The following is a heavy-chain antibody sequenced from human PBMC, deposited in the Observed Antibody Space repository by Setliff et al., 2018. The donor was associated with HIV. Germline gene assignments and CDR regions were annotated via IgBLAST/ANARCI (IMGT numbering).Heavy chain of an antibody. CDR1: GDAVSPYY. CDR2: FANDGST. V-gene: IGHV4-59*08. CDR3: ARQGAVTGHSFDS. J-gene: IGHJ4*02. D-gene: IGHD6-19*01. Sequence: SETLSLTCNVSGDAVSPYYWSWIRQPPGKGLEWIGYFANDGSTNYNPPLKSRVTISVDTSNNHFSLGLNSVTAADTAIYYCARQGAVTGHSFDSWGPGALVTVSS.